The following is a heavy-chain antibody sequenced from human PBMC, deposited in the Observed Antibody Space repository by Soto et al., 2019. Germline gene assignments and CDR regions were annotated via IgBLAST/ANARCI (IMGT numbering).Heavy chain of an antibody. D-gene: IGHD2-15*01. V-gene: IGHV4-39*01. J-gene: IGHJ5*02. CDR1: GGSISSSSYY. CDR3: ASCEVAATLIPNWFDP. Sequence: QLQLQESGPGLVKPSETLSLTCTVSGGSISSSSYYWGWIRQPPGKGLEWIGSIYYSGSTYYNPSLKSRVTISVDTSKNQFSLKLSSVTAADTAVYYCASCEVAATLIPNWFDPWGQGTLVTVSS. CDR2: IYYSGST.